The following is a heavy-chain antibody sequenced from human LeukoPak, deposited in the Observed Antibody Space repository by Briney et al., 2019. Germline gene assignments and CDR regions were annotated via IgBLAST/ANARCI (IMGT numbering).Heavy chain of an antibody. CDR3: ATGRGSGYYYDSSGIMD. Sequence: ASVKVSCKASGYTFTSYYMHWVRQAPGQGLEWMGIINPSGGSTSYAQKFQGRVTMTEDTSTDTAYMELSSLRSEDTAVYYCATGRGSGYYYDSSGIMDWGQGTLVTVSS. CDR2: INPSGGST. CDR1: GYTFTSYY. J-gene: IGHJ4*02. D-gene: IGHD3-22*01. V-gene: IGHV1-46*01.